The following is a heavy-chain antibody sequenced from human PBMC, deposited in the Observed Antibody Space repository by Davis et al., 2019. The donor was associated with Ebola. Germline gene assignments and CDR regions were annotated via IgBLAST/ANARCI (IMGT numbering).Heavy chain of an antibody. Sequence: SVKVSCKASGGNFSSYAISWVRQAPGQGLEWMGGIIPIFGTANYAQKFQGRVTITADESTSTAYMELGSLRSDDTAVYYCAREGGCSSTSCGTWFDPWGQGTLVTVSS. CDR3: AREGGCSSTSCGTWFDP. CDR2: IIPIFGTA. CDR1: GGNFSSYA. D-gene: IGHD2-2*01. V-gene: IGHV1-69*13. J-gene: IGHJ5*02.